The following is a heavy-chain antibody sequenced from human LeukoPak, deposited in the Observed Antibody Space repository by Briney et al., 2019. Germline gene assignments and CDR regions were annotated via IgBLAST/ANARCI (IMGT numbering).Heavy chain of an antibody. J-gene: IGHJ4*02. CDR3: AKDGEVVVAAPVDY. Sequence: PGGSLRLSCAASGFTFSSYAMSWDRQAPGKGLEWASAISGSGGSTYYADSVKGRFTISRDNSQNTLYLQMNSLRAEDTAVYYCAKDGEVVVAAPVDYWGQGTLVTVSS. CDR1: GFTFSSYA. V-gene: IGHV3-23*01. CDR2: ISGSGGST. D-gene: IGHD2-15*01.